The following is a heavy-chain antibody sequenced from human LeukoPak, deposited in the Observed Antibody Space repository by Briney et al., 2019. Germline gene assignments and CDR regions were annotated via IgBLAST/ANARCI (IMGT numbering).Heavy chain of an antibody. Sequence: GGSLRLSCAASGFTFSSYWMSWVRQAPGKGLEWVATIKKDGSEKYYVDSVKGRFTISRDNAKNSLYLQMNSLRAEDTAVYYCARNNAGDGYNPDYWGQGTLVTVSS. V-gene: IGHV3-7*01. CDR1: GFTFSSYW. D-gene: IGHD5-24*01. J-gene: IGHJ4*02. CDR3: ARNNAGDGYNPDY. CDR2: IKKDGSEK.